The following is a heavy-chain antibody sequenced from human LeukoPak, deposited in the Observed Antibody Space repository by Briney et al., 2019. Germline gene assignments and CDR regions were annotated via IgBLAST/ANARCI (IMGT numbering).Heavy chain of an antibody. J-gene: IGHJ6*02. D-gene: IGHD5-12*01. V-gene: IGHV4-4*07. CDR3: ARDFGYGRLRDYGMDV. Sequence: PSETLSLTCTVSGGSISSYYWSWIRQPAGKGLEWIGRIYTGGSTNYNPSPKSRVTMSVDTSKNQFSLKLSSVTAADTAVYYCARDFGYGRLRDYGMDVWGQGTTVTVSS. CDR1: GGSISSYY. CDR2: IYTGGST.